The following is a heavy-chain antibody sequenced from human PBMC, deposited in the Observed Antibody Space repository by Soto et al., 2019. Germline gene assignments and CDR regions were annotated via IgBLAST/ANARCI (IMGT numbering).Heavy chain of an antibody. J-gene: IGHJ5*02. CDR2: ISYDGRNK. V-gene: IGHV3-30*03. Sequence: ESGGGLVQPGRSLRLSCATSGFVSNDYDIHWVRQAPGKGLAWLASISYDGRNKYYADSVKGRFTISRDNSKNTLSLQINSLGAEDTAVYYCSRGIKGGLDAWGPGTLVTVS. D-gene: IGHD2-21*01. CDR1: GFVSNDYD. CDR3: SRGIKGGLDA.